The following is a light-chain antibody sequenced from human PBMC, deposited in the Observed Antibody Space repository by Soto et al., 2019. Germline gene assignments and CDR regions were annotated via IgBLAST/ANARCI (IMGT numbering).Light chain of an antibody. CDR1: QSVSSSY. CDR3: QQYGSYPWT. Sequence: EIVLTQSPGTLSLSPGERATLSCRASQSVSSSYLAWYQQKPGQPPMLLIYSASIRATGIPDRFSGSGSGTDFTLTISRLQPEDFAAYYCQQYGSYPWTFGQGTKVEIK. CDR2: SAS. J-gene: IGKJ1*01. V-gene: IGKV3-20*01.